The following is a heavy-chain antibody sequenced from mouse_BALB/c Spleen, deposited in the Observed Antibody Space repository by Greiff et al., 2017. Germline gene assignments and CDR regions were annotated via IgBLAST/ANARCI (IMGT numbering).Heavy chain of an antibody. CDR1: GFTFSDYY. J-gene: IGHJ3*01. Sequence: EVKLQESGGGLVKPGGSLKLSCAASGFTFSDYYMYWVRQTPEKRLEWVATISDGGSYSYYPDRVKGRFTISRDNAKNNLYLQMSSLKSEDTAMYYCARAYYRYDWFAYWGQGTLVTVSA. D-gene: IGHD2-14*01. CDR2: ISDGGSYS. CDR3: ARAYYRYDWFAY. V-gene: IGHV5-4*02.